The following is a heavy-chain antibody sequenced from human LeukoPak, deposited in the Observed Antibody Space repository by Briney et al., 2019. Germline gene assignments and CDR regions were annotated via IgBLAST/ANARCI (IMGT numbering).Heavy chain of an antibody. CDR1: GFTFSSYG. CDR2: IRDDGSNK. Sequence: GGSLRLSCAASGFTFSSYGMHWVRQAPGKGLEWVAFIRDDGSNKYYADSVKGRFTMSRDNSKNTLYLQMSSLRAEDTAVYYCAKGGGIAAADYYYYYMDVWGKGTTVTISS. CDR3: AKGGGIAAADYYYYYMDV. D-gene: IGHD6-13*01. V-gene: IGHV3-30*02. J-gene: IGHJ6*03.